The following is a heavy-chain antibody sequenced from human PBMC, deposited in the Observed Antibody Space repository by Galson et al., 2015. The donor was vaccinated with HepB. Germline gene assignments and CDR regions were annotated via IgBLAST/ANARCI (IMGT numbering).Heavy chain of an antibody. CDR2: ITPDGDDI. V-gene: IGHV3-21*06. CDR1: GFNFKTYT. D-gene: IGHD6-6*01. Sequence: SLRLSCAASGFNFKTYTINWVRQTPGKGLGWVSSITPDGDDIYYADSVKARFTISRDNSKNSVFLHMNSLRGDDTALYFCARDPGRLAARPFDFWGQGTQVTVSS. CDR3: ARDPGRLAARPFDF. J-gene: IGHJ4*02.